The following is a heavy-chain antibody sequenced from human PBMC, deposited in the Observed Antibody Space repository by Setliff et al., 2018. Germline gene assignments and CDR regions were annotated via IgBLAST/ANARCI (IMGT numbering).Heavy chain of an antibody. J-gene: IGHJ3*01. V-gene: IGHV4-30-4*08. Sequence: PSETLSLTCTVSGDSTSSGDYFWSWIRQPPGKGLEWIAYIYHSGSAYYNPSLNSRVTMAVDTTKNQFSLHLTSVAAADTAVYYCAREVGTSTASDAFDVWGQGMMVTVSS. CDR2: IYHSGSA. CDR3: AREVGTSTASDAFDV. CDR1: GDSTSSGDYF. D-gene: IGHD1-26*01.